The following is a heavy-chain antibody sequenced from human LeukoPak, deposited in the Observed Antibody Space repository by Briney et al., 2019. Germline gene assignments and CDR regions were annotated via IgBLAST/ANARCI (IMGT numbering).Heavy chain of an antibody. CDR3: ARGSLHCSSTSCYLGIYYYGMDV. J-gene: IGHJ6*02. Sequence: ASVKASCKASGYTFTSYDINWVRQATGQGLEWMGWMNTNSGNTDYAQKFQGRVTMTRNTSISTAYMELSSLRSEDTAVYYCARGSLHCSSTSCYLGIYYYGMDVWGQGTTVTVSS. CDR1: GYTFTSYD. D-gene: IGHD2-2*01. V-gene: IGHV1-8*01. CDR2: MNTNSGNT.